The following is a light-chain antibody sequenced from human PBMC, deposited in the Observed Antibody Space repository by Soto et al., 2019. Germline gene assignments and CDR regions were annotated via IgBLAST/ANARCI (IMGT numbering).Light chain of an antibody. Sequence: EILMTQSPATLAVSPGERVALPCRASQSVSRNLAWYQQKSGQAPRLLIYGVSSRATDTPARFSGSGPGTEFTLTISSLQSEDFAVYYCQQYNNWPYTFGLGTKLEMK. CDR1: QSVSRN. V-gene: IGKV3-15*01. CDR2: GVS. J-gene: IGKJ2*01. CDR3: QQYNNWPYT.